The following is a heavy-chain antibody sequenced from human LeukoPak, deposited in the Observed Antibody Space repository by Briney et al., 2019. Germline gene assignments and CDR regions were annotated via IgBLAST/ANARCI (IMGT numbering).Heavy chain of an antibody. CDR2: VKQDGSEK. CDR3: ARLGGYSKSFDY. CDR1: GFTFSSYW. J-gene: IGHJ4*02. D-gene: IGHD4-11*01. V-gene: IGHV3-7*01. Sequence: GGSLRLSCAASGFTFSSYWMSWVRQAPGKGLEWVANVKQDGSEKYYVDSAKGRFTISRDNAKNSLYLQMNSLRAEDTAVYYCARLGGYSKSFDYWGQGTLVTVSS.